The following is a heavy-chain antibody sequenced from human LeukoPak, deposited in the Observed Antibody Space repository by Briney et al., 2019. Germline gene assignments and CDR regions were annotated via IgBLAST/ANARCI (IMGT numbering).Heavy chain of an antibody. J-gene: IGHJ4*02. Sequence: GGSLRLSCAASGFTFSAYGMSWVRQAPGKGLEWVSGISGSGRTTNYADSVKGRFTISRDNAKNTLYLEMNSLGAEDTAVYYCAKDLAGCSDSWGQGTLVTVSS. CDR2: ISGSGRTT. D-gene: IGHD2-8*01. CDR3: AKDLAGCSDS. V-gene: IGHV3-23*01. CDR1: GFTFSAYG.